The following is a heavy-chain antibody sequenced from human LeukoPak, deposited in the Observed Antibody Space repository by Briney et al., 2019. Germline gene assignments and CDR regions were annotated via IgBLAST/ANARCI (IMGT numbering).Heavy chain of an antibody. CDR3: AGGGPIVATDY. CDR2: INHSGST. CDR1: GGSFSVYY. D-gene: IGHD5-12*01. J-gene: IGHJ4*02. Sequence: SETLSLTCAVYGGSFSVYYWSWIRQPPGKGLEWIGEINHSGSTDYNPSLKSRVTISVDTSKNQFSLKLSSVTAADTAVYYCAGGGPIVATDYWGQGTLVTVSS. V-gene: IGHV4-34*01.